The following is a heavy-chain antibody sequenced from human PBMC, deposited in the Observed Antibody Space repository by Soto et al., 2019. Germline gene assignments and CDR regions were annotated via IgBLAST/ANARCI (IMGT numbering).Heavy chain of an antibody. V-gene: IGHV4-4*02. Sequence: QVQLQESGPGLVKPSGTLSLTCAVSGGSISSSNWWSWVRQPPGKGLEWIGEIYHSGSTNYNPSLKSRLSRSVDTCLNPFSLELSSVSAADTSVYYCASLIAAAGTWGQGTLVTVSS. CDR3: ASLIAAAGT. D-gene: IGHD6-13*01. J-gene: IGHJ5*02. CDR2: IYHSGST. CDR1: GGSISSSNW.